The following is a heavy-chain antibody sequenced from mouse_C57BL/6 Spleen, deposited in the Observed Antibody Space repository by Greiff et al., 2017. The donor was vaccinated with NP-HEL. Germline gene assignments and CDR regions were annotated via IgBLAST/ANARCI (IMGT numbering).Heavy chain of an antibody. CDR2: IKPSNGGT. J-gene: IGHJ3*01. D-gene: IGHD2-4*01. CDR1: GYTFTSYW. Sequence: QVQLQQPGTELVKPGASVKLSCKASGYTFTSYWMHWVKQRPGQGLEWIGNIKPSNGGTNYNEKFKSKATLTVDNSSSTAYMQLSILTSEDSAVYYFARHYDYDGGFAYWGQGTLVTVSA. CDR3: ARHYDYDGGFAY. V-gene: IGHV1-53*01.